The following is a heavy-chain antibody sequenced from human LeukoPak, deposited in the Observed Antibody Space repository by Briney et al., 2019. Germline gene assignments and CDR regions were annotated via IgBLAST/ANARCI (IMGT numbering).Heavy chain of an antibody. J-gene: IGHJ6*03. CDR2: INPSGGST. D-gene: IGHD5-12*01. V-gene: IGHV1-46*03. CDR1: GYTFTSYY. CDR3: AGGYDEEYYYYYMDV. Sequence: ASVKVSCKASGYTFTSYYMHWVRQAPGQGLEWMGIINPSGGSTSYAQKFQVRVTITADKSTSTAYMELSSLRSEDTAVYYCAGGYDEEYYYYYMDVWGKGTTVTVSS.